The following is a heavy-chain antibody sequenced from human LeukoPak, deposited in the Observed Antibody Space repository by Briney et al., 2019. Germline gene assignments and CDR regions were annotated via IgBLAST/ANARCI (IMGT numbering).Heavy chain of an antibody. V-gene: IGHV3-33*01. J-gene: IGHJ4*02. Sequence: PARSLRLSCAASGFTFSSYGMHWVRQAPGKGLEWVAVIWYDGSNKYYADSVKGRFTISRDNSKNTLYLQMNSLRAEDTAVYYCAREEHTYYYDSSGYSFDYWGQGTLVTVSS. CDR2: IWYDGSNK. CDR1: GFTFSSYG. CDR3: AREEHTYYYDSSGYSFDY. D-gene: IGHD3-22*01.